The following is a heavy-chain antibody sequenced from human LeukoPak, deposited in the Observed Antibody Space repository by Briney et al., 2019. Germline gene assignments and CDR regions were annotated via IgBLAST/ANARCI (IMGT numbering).Heavy chain of an antibody. CDR2: ISAYNGNT. Sequence: ASVKVSCKASGYTFTSYGISWVRQAPGQGLEWMGWISAYNGNTNYAQKFQGRVTMTRDTSISTAYMELSRLRSDDTAVYYCAKGITMVRGVMVDYWGQGTLVTVSS. J-gene: IGHJ4*02. D-gene: IGHD3-10*01. V-gene: IGHV1-18*01. CDR1: GYTFTSYG. CDR3: AKGITMVRGVMVDY.